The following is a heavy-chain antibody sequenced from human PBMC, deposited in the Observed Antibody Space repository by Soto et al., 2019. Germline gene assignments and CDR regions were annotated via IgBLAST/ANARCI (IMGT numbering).Heavy chain of an antibody. CDR3: ARGNHRWLQLWYFAL. J-gene: IGHJ2*01. CDR2: IIPIFGTA. D-gene: IGHD5-12*01. Sequence: QVQLVQSGAEVKKPGSSVTVACEASGGTFSSYTISWVRQAPGQGLEWMGGIIPIFGTANYAQKFQGRVTITADESTSTAYMELSSLRSEDTAVYYCARGNHRWLQLWYFALWGRGTLVTVSS. CDR1: GGTFSSYT. V-gene: IGHV1-69*12.